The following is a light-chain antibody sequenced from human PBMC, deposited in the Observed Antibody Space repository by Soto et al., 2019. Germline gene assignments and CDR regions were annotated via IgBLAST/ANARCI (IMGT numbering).Light chain of an antibody. CDR1: SSDVGGFNY. CDR2: DVY. Sequence: QSVLTQPASVSGSPGQSITISCTGTSSDVGGFNYVSWYQQHPGKAPKLLIFDVYSRPSGISNRFSGSKSGNTASLTISGLQAEDDADYYCSSYTPSSSYVFGAGTKLTVL. J-gene: IGLJ1*01. V-gene: IGLV2-14*01. CDR3: SSYTPSSSYV.